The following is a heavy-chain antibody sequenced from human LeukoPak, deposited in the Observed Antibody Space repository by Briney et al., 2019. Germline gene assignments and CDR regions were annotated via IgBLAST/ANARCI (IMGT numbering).Heavy chain of an antibody. V-gene: IGHV1-2*02. J-gene: IGHJ5*02. CDR2: INPNSGGT. Sequence: ASVKVSCKASGYTFTGYYMHWVRQAPGQGLEWMGWINPNSGGTNYAQKFQGRVTMTRDTSINTAYMELSRLRSDDTAVYYCARALRFRSNWFDPWGQGTLVTVSS. CDR3: ARALRFRSNWFDP. D-gene: IGHD3-3*01. CDR1: GYTFTGYY.